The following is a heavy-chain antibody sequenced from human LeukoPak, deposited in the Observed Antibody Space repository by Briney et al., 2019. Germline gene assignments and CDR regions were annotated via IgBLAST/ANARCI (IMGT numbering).Heavy chain of an antibody. V-gene: IGHV4-38-2*02. D-gene: IGHD1-14*01. CDR3: ARGPDLAYYYYYMDV. CDR1: GYSISSGYY. J-gene: IGHJ6*03. CDR2: IYYSGST. Sequence: SETLSLTCTVSGYSISSGYYWGWIRQPPGKGLEWIGSIYYSGSTYYNPSLKSRVTISVDTSKNQFSLKLSSVTAADTAVYYCARGPDLAYYYYYMDVWGKGTTVIVSS.